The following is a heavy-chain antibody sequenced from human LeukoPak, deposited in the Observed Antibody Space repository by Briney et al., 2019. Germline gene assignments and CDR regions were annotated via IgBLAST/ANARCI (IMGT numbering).Heavy chain of an antibody. D-gene: IGHD5-18*01. Sequence: GSLRLSCAASGFTFSGSAMHWVRQAPGKGLEWVGRLRSKGNTYATSYAASVKGRFTISRDDSKNAVYLQMNSLKTEDTAMYYCARDLSGVTGYTYGRGIDYWGQGTLVTVSS. CDR3: ARDLSGVTGYTYGRGIDY. V-gene: IGHV3-73*01. CDR2: LRSKGNTYAT. CDR1: GFTFSGSA. J-gene: IGHJ4*02.